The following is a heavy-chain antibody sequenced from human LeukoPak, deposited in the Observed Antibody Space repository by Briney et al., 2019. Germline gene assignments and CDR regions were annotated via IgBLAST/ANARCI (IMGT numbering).Heavy chain of an antibody. V-gene: IGHV3-20*04. CDR1: GFTFDDYG. J-gene: IGHJ6*03. CDR2: INWNGGST. D-gene: IGHD3-22*01. Sequence: GGSLRLSCAASGFTFDDYGMSWVRQAPGKGLEWVSGINWNGGSTGYADSVKGRFTISRDNAKNSLYLQMNSLRAEDTALYYCARVDDSSGYYYFDYHYMDVWGKGTTVTVSS. CDR3: ARVDDSSGYYYFDYHYMDV.